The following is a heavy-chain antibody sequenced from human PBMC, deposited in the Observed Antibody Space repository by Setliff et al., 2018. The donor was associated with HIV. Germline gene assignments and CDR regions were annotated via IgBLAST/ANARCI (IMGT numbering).Heavy chain of an antibody. CDR1: VFPFSTYG. Sequence: GESLKISCTTSVFPFSTYGMHWVRQAPGKGLESVAVIWYDGTNKRYGDSVKGRFTISRDNSKSTLFLQMNTLRAEDTAVYYCATDQQWLAQGWGGPHYWGQGTLVTVSS. J-gene: IGHJ4*02. CDR2: IWYDGTNK. V-gene: IGHV3-33*01. D-gene: IGHD6-19*01. CDR3: ATDQQWLAQGWGGPHY.